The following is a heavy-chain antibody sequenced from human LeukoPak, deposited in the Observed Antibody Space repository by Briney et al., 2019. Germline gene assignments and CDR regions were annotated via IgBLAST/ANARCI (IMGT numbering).Heavy chain of an antibody. Sequence: PGGSLRLSCAASGFTFDDYAMHWVRQAPGKGLEWVSGISWNSGSIGYADSVKGRFTISRDNAKNSLYPQMNSLRAEDTALYYCAKGFLGDYFDYWGQGTLVTVSS. CDR1: GFTFDDYA. D-gene: IGHD2/OR15-2a*01. CDR3: AKGFLGDYFDY. J-gene: IGHJ4*02. V-gene: IGHV3-9*01. CDR2: ISWNSGSI.